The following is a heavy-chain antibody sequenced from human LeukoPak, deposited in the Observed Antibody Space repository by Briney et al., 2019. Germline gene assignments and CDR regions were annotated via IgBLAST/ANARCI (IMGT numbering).Heavy chain of an antibody. J-gene: IGHJ4*02. V-gene: IGHV3-23*01. Sequence: GGSLRLSCAASGFTFSSYAMSWVRQASGKGLEWVSAISGSGGSTYYADSVKGRFTISRDNSKNTLYLQMNSLRAEDTAVYYCAKDREPSTRGATIDYFDYWGQGTLVTVSS. CDR2: ISGSGGST. D-gene: IGHD1-26*01. CDR3: AKDREPSTRGATIDYFDY. CDR1: GFTFSSYA.